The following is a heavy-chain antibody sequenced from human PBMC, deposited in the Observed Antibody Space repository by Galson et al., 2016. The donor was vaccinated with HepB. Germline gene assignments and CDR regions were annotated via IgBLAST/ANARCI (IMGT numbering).Heavy chain of an antibody. CDR1: GFTVSNNY. J-gene: IGHJ4*02. CDR2: IYRGGET. Sequence: SLRLSCAASGFTVSNNYINWLRQAPGKGLEWVSVIYRGGETKYADSVKGRFTISRDTSKNTVFIQMNTLRAEDTAVDFCAAEGVRGYSGYDCWGQGTLVAVSS. D-gene: IGHD5-12*01. V-gene: IGHV3-53*01. CDR3: AAEGVRGYSGYDC.